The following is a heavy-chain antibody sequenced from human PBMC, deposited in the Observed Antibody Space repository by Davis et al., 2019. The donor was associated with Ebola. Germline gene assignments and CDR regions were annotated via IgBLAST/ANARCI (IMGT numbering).Heavy chain of an antibody. CDR1: GGSITSISYF. V-gene: IGHV4-39*02. Sequence: SETLSLTCTVSGGSITSISYFWGGIRQPPGKGLEWIGSAHYSGTPYYNPSLKSRVTISVDTSKNQFSVRLRSLTAADTAVYYCAREETRGSIAGWFDPWGQGTLVTVSS. CDR2: AHYSGTP. J-gene: IGHJ5*02. D-gene: IGHD2-21*01. CDR3: AREETRGSIAGWFDP.